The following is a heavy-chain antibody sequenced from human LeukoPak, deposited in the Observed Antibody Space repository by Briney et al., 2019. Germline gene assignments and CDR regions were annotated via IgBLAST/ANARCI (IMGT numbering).Heavy chain of an antibody. Sequence: PGGALRLSCSASGFTFSSPSMHWVRQAPGKGLVWVSRINADGSTINYADSAEGRFTISRDNAKNSLYLQMNSLRAEDTAVYYCARDQYSSGWFDPVDYWGQGTLVTVSS. CDR2: INADGSTI. J-gene: IGHJ4*02. D-gene: IGHD6-19*01. V-gene: IGHV3-74*01. CDR1: GFTFSSPS. CDR3: ARDQYSSGWFDPVDY.